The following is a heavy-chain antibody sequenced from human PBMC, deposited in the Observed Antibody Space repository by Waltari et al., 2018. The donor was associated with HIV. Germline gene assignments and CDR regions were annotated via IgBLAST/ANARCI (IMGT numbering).Heavy chain of an antibody. CDR3: ARGRPNMAYFDH. CDR2: ITSSSSTI. J-gene: IGHJ4*02. Sequence: EVQLVESGGGLVQPGGGGSMRLSCAASGLTFSSHTMTWVRRAPGKGLEWVSCITSSSSTIHYADSVEGRFTISRDNAKNSLYLQMNSLRDEDTAVYYCARGRPNMAYFDHWGQGTLVTVSS. V-gene: IGHV3-48*02. CDR1: GLTFSSHT. D-gene: IGHD7-27*01.